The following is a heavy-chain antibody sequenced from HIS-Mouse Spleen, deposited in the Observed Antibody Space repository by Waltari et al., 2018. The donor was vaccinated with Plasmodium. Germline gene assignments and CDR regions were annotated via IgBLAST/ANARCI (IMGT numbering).Heavy chain of an antibody. Sequence: QVQLQQWGAGLLKPSETLSLTCAVYGGSFRGYYWSWIRQPPGKGLEWIGEINHSGSTNYYPSLKSRGTISVDTSKNQCSLKLCSVTAADTAVYYCARGPLTGAESWFDPWGQGTLVTVSS. J-gene: IGHJ5*02. CDR1: GGSFRGYY. CDR2: INHSGST. CDR3: ARGPLTGAESWFDP. D-gene: IGHD7-27*01. V-gene: IGHV4-34*01.